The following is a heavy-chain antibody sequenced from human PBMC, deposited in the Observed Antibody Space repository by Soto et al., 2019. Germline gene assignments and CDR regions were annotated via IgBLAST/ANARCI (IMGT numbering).Heavy chain of an antibody. J-gene: IGHJ4*02. Sequence: SETLSLTCTVSGGSISSYYWSWIRQPPGKGLEWIGYIYYSGSTNYNPSLKSRVTISVDTSKNQFSLKLSSVTAADTAVYYCARTYRRGIAAAVRFDYWGQGTLVTVSS. V-gene: IGHV4-59*01. CDR1: GGSISSYY. CDR2: IYYSGST. CDR3: ARTYRRGIAAAVRFDY. D-gene: IGHD6-13*01.